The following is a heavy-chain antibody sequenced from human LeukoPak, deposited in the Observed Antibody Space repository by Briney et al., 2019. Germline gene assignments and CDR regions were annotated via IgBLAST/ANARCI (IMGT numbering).Heavy chain of an antibody. CDR2: IHHSGNT. CDR1: GASFSDYY. J-gene: IGHJ4*02. V-gene: IGHV4-34*01. Sequence: PSETLSLTCAVYGASFSDYYWSFIRQPPGKGLEWIGEIHHSGNTNYNPSLKSRVTISVDTSNNQFSLKLTSVTAADTAMYYCATQILLCHYYWGQGTLVTVSS. CDR3: ATQILLCHYY. D-gene: IGHD3-10*01.